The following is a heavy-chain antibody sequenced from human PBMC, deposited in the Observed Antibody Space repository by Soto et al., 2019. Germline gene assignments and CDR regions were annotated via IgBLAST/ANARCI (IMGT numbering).Heavy chain of an antibody. V-gene: IGHV1-69*13. Sequence: SVKVSCKASGGPFGRHAISWVRQVPGQGLEWMGGIIPVFDTANNAQKFQGRLTVTADESTNTAYMDLTSLTSEDTAVYYCARDPAPTVTTLGYGLDVWGQGTTVTVSS. CDR3: ARDPAPTVTTLGYGLDV. CDR2: IIPVFDTA. CDR1: GGPFGRHA. J-gene: IGHJ6*02. D-gene: IGHD4-17*01.